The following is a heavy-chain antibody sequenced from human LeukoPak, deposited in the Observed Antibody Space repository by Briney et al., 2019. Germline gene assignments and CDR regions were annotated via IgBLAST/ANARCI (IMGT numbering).Heavy chain of an antibody. CDR3: AKDRDWYYFDY. CDR2: ISYDGSIK. V-gene: IGHV3-30*18. J-gene: IGHJ4*02. D-gene: IGHD5-24*01. Sequence: GGSLRLSCAASGFTFSSYGMHWVRQAPGKGLEWVGDISYDGSIKYYAASEKGRFTISRDNSENTLYLQMNSLKAEDTAVYYCAKDRDWYYFDYWGQGTLVTASS. CDR1: GFTFSSYG.